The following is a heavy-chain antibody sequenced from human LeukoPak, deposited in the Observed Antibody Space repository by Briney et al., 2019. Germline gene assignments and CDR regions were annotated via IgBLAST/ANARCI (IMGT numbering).Heavy chain of an antibody. V-gene: IGHV1-69*05. CDR3: ARDYYDSSGYYNDY. Sequence: SVKVSCKASGGTFSSYAISWVRQAPGQGLEWMGRIIPIFGTANYAQKFQGRVTITTDESTSTAYMELSSLRPEDTAVYYCARDYYDSSGYYNDYWGQGTLVTVSS. CDR2: IIPIFGTA. D-gene: IGHD3-22*01. J-gene: IGHJ4*02. CDR1: GGTFSSYA.